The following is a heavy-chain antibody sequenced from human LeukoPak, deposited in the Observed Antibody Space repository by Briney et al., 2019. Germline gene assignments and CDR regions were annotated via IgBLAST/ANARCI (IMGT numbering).Heavy chain of an antibody. Sequence: GGSLRLSCAASGFTFSSYGMHWVRQAPGKGLEWVAVIWYDGSNKYYADSVKGRFTISRDNSKNTLYLQMNSLRAEDTAVYYCAREVYDFWSGYYTGYYYYGMDVWGQGTTVTVSS. V-gene: IGHV3-33*01. CDR2: IWYDGSNK. CDR3: AREVYDFWSGYYTGYYYYGMDV. J-gene: IGHJ6*02. D-gene: IGHD3-3*01. CDR1: GFTFSSYG.